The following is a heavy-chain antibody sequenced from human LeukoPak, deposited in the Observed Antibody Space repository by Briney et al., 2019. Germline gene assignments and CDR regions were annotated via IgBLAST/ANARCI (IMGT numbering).Heavy chain of an antibody. CDR2: ISSSSSYI. V-gene: IGHV3-21*01. CDR3: ARVGGITLALAPSPFPDYNYYYMDV. D-gene: IGHD3-10*01. CDR1: GFTFSSYS. Sequence: GGSLRLSCAASGFTFSSYSMNWARQAPGKGLEWVSSISSSSSYIYYTDSVKGRFTISRDNAKKSLYLQMNSLRAGDTAVYYCARVGGITLALAPSPFPDYNYYYMDVWGKGTTVTVSS. J-gene: IGHJ6*03.